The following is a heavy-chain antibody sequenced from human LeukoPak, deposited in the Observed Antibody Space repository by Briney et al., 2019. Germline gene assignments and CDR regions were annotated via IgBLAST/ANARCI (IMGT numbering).Heavy chain of an antibody. CDR1: GYTFTSYD. CDR3: ARGLTGELYGYFDL. D-gene: IGHD1-7*01. J-gene: IGHJ2*01. V-gene: IGHV1-8*03. CDR2: MKPNSGNT. Sequence: ASLKLSCSASGYTFTSYDINGVPQATGPGPEGRGWMKPNSGNTGYAQKFQGRVTITRNTSISTAYMELSSLRSEDTAVYYCARGLTGELYGYFDLWGRGTLVTVSS.